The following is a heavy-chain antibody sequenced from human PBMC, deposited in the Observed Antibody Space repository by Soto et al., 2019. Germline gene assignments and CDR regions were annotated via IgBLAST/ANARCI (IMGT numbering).Heavy chain of an antibody. J-gene: IGHJ3*01. V-gene: IGHV3-23*01. Sequence: LRLSCAASRFTFSSYAMSWVRQAPGKGLEWVSSIIGSGGRTHYADSVKGRFAISRDNSKNTLYLQMNSLRVEDTAIYYCAKDIAARPLDAFDFWGQGTMVTVSS. CDR2: IIGSGGRT. CDR3: AKDIAARPLDAFDF. D-gene: IGHD6-6*01. CDR1: RFTFSSYA.